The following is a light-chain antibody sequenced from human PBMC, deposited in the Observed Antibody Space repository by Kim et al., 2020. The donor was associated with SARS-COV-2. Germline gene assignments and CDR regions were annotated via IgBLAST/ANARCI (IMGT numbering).Light chain of an antibody. CDR2: EVT. J-gene: IGLJ3*02. CDR3: SSFTSSTTWV. CDR1: SSDVGGYNR. V-gene: IGLV2-18*02. Sequence: GQSVTISCTGTSSDVGGYNRVSWYQQPPGTAPKLLIYEVTNRPSGVPDRFSGSKSGNTASLTISGLLAEDEGDYYSSSFTSSTTWVFGGGTKVTVL.